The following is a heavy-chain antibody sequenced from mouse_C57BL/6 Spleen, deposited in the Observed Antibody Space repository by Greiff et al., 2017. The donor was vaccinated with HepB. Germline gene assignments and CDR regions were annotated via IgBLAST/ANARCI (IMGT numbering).Heavy chain of an antibody. V-gene: IGHV1-82*01. CDR2: IYPGDGDT. J-gene: IGHJ4*01. CDR3: ARWKDAMDY. Sequence: QVHVKQSGPELVKPGASVKISCKASGYAFSSSWMNWVKQRPGKGLEWIGRIYPGDGDTNYNGKFKGKATLTADKSSSTAYMQISSLTSEDSAVYFCARWKDAMDYWGQGTSVTVSS. CDR1: GYAFSSSW.